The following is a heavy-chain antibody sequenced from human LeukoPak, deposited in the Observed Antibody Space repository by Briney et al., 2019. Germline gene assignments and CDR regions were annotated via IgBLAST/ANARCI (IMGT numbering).Heavy chain of an antibody. D-gene: IGHD4-17*01. CDR2: IRYDGSNK. CDR3: AKDQNGDYCYYFDY. V-gene: IGHV3-30*02. CDR1: VFTLSNSS. Sequence: GGSLRLSCAASVFTLSNSSTHWVRPAPGGGLGGVAFIRYDGSNKDYADSGKCQFTSSRDNSKIPLYLQMNSLRAEGTAVYHYAKDQNGDYCYYFDYWGQGTLVTVSS. J-gene: IGHJ4*02.